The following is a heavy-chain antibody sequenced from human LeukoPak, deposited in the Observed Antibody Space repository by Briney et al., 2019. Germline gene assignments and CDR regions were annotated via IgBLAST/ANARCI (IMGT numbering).Heavy chain of an antibody. CDR3: ARRAGDYSHPYDY. V-gene: IGHV1-2*02. J-gene: IGHJ4*02. Sequence: ASVKVSCKASGYTFTGYYMHWVRQAPGQGLEWMGWINPNSGGTNYAQKFQGRVTMTRDTSISTAYMELSRLRSDDTAVYYCARRAGDYSHPYDYWGQGTLVTVSS. CDR1: GYTFTGYY. CDR2: INPNSGGT. D-gene: IGHD3-22*01.